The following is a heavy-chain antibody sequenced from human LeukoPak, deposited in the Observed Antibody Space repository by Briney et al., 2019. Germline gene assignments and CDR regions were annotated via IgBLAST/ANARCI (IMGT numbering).Heavy chain of an antibody. Sequence: SETLSLTCAVYGGSFSGYYWSWIRQPPGKGLEWIGEINHSGSTNYNPSLKSRFTISVDTSKNQFSLKLSSVTAADTAVYYCARVLLWFGESTRFDPWGQGTLVTVSS. V-gene: IGHV4-34*01. J-gene: IGHJ5*02. CDR2: INHSGST. CDR3: ARVLLWFGESTRFDP. CDR1: GGSFSGYY. D-gene: IGHD3-10*01.